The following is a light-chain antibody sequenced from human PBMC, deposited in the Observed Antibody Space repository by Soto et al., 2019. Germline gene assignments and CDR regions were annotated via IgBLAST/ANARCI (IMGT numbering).Light chain of an antibody. Sequence: EIVMMQSPATLSVSPGETAALSCRASQSVSSNLAWYQQKPGQTPRLLIYDASTRATGIPDRFNGSGFGTEFTLTIGSLKPEDFAVYYCQQYYTTPYTFGQGTKLEIK. CDR1: QSVSSN. J-gene: IGKJ2*01. V-gene: IGKV3-15*01. CDR3: QQYYTTPYT. CDR2: DAS.